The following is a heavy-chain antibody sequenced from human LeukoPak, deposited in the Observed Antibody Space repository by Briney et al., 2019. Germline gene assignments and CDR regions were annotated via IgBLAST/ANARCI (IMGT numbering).Heavy chain of an antibody. D-gene: IGHD3-16*01. Sequence: GGSLRLSCALSGFPLTRYAVRWVRQAPGKGLEWVSGVSGSGGRTYYADSVKGRFTISRDTSRNTLYTQMYPLRVEETAVCYCAKVGVETLRPLCRDYWGQGTLVAVSS. J-gene: IGHJ4*02. CDR1: GFPLTRYA. CDR2: VSGSGGRT. CDR3: AKVGVETLRPLCRDY. V-gene: IGHV3-23*01.